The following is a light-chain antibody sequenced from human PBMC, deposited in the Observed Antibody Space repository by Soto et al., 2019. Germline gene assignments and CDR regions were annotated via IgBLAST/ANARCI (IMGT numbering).Light chain of an antibody. CDR3: QQYGSSPPS. J-gene: IGKJ3*01. Sequence: EIVLTQSPGTLSLSPGERATLSCRASQSVSSYLAWYQQKPGQAPRLLIYGASTRATGIPDRFSGSGSGTDFTLTISRLESEDFAVYCCQQYGSSPPSFGPGTKVDIK. V-gene: IGKV3-20*01. CDR1: QSVSSY. CDR2: GAS.